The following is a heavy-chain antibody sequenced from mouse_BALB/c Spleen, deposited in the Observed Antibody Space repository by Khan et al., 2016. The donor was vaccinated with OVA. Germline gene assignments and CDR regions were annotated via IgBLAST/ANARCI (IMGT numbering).Heavy chain of an antibody. CDR1: GYSFTGYF. V-gene: IGHV1-20*02. CDR2: INPHIGET. D-gene: IGHD1-1*01. Sequence: EVQLQESGPELVKPGASVKISCKASGYSFTGYFMNWVMQSHGKSLEWIGRINPHIGETFYNPKFKGKATLTVDESSSTAHMELRSLSSEDSAVYYCSRIYRSDFDYWGQGTTLTVSS. J-gene: IGHJ2*01. CDR3: SRIYRSDFDY.